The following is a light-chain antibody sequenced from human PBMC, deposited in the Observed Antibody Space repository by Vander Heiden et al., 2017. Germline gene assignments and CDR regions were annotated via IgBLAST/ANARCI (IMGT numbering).Light chain of an antibody. CDR3: QVWDSGSLL. CDR2: RDS. J-gene: IGLJ2*01. V-gene: IGLV3-9*01. Sequence: SYDLTHPLSVSLAQGKTASITCGGHNIEDKNVHWYRQRPGQAPMLVIYRDSSRPSGIPERFSGSNSGNTATLIISGAQAADEADYYCQVWDSGSLLFGGGTKLTVL. CDR1: NIEDKN.